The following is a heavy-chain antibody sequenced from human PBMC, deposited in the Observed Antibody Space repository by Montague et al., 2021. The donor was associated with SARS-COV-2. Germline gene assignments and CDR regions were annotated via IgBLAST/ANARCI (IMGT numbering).Heavy chain of an antibody. CDR3: ATMETTGWTGIDT. Sequence: SETLSLTCNVSGGSVSSGTSYWGWIRQPPGKGLEWIGNIYYSGSTYYNPSLQSRVTISVDTSKNQFSLKLSSVIAADTAVYYCATMETTGWTGIDTWGQGTLVIVSS. D-gene: IGHD6-19*01. CDR2: IYYSGST. J-gene: IGHJ5*02. V-gene: IGHV4-39*01. CDR1: GGSVSSGTSY.